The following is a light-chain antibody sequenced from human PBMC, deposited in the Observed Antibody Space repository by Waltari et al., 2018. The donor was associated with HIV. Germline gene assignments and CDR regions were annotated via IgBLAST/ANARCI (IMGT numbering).Light chain of an antibody. V-gene: IGLV2-14*03. CDR2: EVS. Sequence: SCTGTSSDVGGYNYVSWYQQHVSGKAPRLIIFEVSSRPSGVSNRFSGSKSGVTASLTISGLQADDEADYYCSSYTSGSTRVFGGGTKLTVL. J-gene: IGLJ3*02. CDR1: SSDVGGYNY. CDR3: SSYTSGSTRV.